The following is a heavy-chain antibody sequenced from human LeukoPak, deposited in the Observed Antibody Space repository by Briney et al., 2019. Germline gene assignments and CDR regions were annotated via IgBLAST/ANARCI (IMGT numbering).Heavy chain of an antibody. J-gene: IGHJ4*02. D-gene: IGHD1-1*01. CDR2: ISYDGSNK. CDR3: AREKLERPYLDY. V-gene: IGHV3-30*04. CDR1: GFTFSSYA. Sequence: PGRSLRLSCAASGFTFSSYAMHWVRQAPGKGLEWVAVISYDGSNKYYADSVKGRFTISRDNSKNTLYLQMNSLRAEDTAVYYCAREKLERPYLDYWGQGTLVTVSS.